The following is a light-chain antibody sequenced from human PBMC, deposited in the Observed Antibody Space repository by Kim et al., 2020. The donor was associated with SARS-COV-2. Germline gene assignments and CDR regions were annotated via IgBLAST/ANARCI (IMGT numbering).Light chain of an antibody. CDR1: ALPKQY. CDR2: KDS. V-gene: IGLV3-25*03. CDR3: QSADSSGTSVV. J-gene: IGLJ2*01. Sequence: PGQTARITCSGDALPKQYAYWYQQKPGQAPELVIYKDSERPSGIPERFSGSSSGTTVTLTISGVQAEDEADYYCQSADSSGTSVVFGGGTQLTVL.